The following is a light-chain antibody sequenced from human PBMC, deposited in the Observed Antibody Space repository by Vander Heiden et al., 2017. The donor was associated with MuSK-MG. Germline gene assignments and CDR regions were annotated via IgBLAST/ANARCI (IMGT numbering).Light chain of an antibody. J-gene: IGKJ1*01. Sequence: EIVLTQSPGTLSLSPGERATLSCRASQSVSSSYLAWYQHKPGQAPRLLIYGASFRPTGIPDRFSGSGSGTDFTLTIDRLEPEDFAVYYCQESGRTFGQGTKVEI. CDR2: GAS. CDR1: QSVSSSY. V-gene: IGKV3-20*01. CDR3: QESGRT.